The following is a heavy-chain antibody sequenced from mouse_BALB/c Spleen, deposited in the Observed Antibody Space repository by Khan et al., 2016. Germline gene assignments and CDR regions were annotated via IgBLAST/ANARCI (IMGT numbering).Heavy chain of an antibody. CDR1: GFTFSDYY. Sequence: EVELVESGGGLVKPGGSLKISCAASGFTFSDYYMYWVRQTPEKRLEWVATISDGGSYTYYPDSVKGRFTISRDNAKNNLYLQMSSLKSEDTAMYYCARDLNWYFDVWGAGTTVTVSS. CDR2: ISDGGSYT. J-gene: IGHJ1*01. CDR3: ARDLNWYFDV. V-gene: IGHV5-4*02.